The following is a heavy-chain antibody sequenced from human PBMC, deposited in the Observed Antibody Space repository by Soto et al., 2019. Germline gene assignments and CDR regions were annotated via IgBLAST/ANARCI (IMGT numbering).Heavy chain of an antibody. CDR3: ARAKRITGDFDY. Sequence: GFGVKKPGASLKVSCKTSGYSFHDYGVTWVRQAPGQGLEWMGWISGKTGATNYAQDLQGRVTMAIDTSTKTVYLEMRSLKSDDTAVYYCARAKRITGDFDYWGQGTLVAVSS. D-gene: IGHD3-3*01. CDR2: ISGKTGAT. J-gene: IGHJ4*02. V-gene: IGHV1-18*01. CDR1: GYSFHDYG.